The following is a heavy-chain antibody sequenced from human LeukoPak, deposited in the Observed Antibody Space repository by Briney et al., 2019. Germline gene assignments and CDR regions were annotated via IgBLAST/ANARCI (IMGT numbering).Heavy chain of an antibody. Sequence: SETLSLTCTVSGGSISSHYWSWIRQPPGKGLEWIGYIYYSGRTNYNPSLKSRVTISVDTSKNQFSLKVSSLTAADTAVYFCARHQRGHSDAFDIWGQGTMVSVSS. J-gene: IGHJ3*02. D-gene: IGHD4-23*01. CDR3: ARHQRGHSDAFDI. CDR2: IYYSGRT. CDR1: GGSISSHY. V-gene: IGHV4-59*11.